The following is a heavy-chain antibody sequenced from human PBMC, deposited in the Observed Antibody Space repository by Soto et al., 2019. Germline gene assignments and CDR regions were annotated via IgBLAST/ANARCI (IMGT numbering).Heavy chain of an antibody. CDR2: IIPIFGTA. CDR3: ARGYYGSGSGRYYYYGMDV. CDR1: GGTFGSDA. Sequence: SVKVSCKASGGTFGSDAITWVRQAPGQGLEWVGRIIPIFGTANYAQKFQGRVTITADESTSTAYMELSSLRSEDTAVYYCARGYYGSGSGRYYYYGMDVWGQGTTVTVSS. J-gene: IGHJ6*02. D-gene: IGHD3-10*01. V-gene: IGHV1-69*13.